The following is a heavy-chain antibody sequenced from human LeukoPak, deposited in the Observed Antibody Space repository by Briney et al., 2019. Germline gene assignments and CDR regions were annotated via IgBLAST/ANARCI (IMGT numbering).Heavy chain of an antibody. D-gene: IGHD2-15*01. CDR2: ISSSSSTI. CDR3: ARFGYVAAVDV. CDR1: GFTFSSYS. J-gene: IGHJ4*02. V-gene: IGHV3-48*04. Sequence: GGSLRLSCAASGFTFSSYSMNWVRQAPGKGLEWVSYISSSSSTIYYADSVKGRFSISRDNAKNLVYLQMNSLRAEDTAVYHCARFGYVAAVDVWGQGTPVTVSS.